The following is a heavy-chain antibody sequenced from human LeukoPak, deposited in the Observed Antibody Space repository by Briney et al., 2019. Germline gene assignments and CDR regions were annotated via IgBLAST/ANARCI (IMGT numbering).Heavy chain of an antibody. Sequence: GASEKVSCKASGYTFTGYSMNWVRQAPGQGLEWMGWINPNSGGTNYAQKFQGRVAMTRATSINTVYMELSRLRSDDTAVYYCARSSEMATITSPFDYWGQGTLVTVSS. J-gene: IGHJ4*02. CDR3: ARSSEMATITSPFDY. CDR2: INPNSGGT. D-gene: IGHD5-24*01. CDR1: GYTFTGYS. V-gene: IGHV1-2*02.